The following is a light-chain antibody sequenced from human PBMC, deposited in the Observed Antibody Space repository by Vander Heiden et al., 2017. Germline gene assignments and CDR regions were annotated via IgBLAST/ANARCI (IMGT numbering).Light chain of an antibody. J-gene: IGKJ4*01. CDR1: QSVSSSY. V-gene: IGKV3-20*01. Sequence: CRASQSVSSSYLAWYQQKPGQAPRLLIYGASSRATGIPDRFSGSGSGTDFTLTISRLEPEDFAVYYCQQEGSSLLTFGGGTKVEIK. CDR2: GAS. CDR3: QQEGSSLLT.